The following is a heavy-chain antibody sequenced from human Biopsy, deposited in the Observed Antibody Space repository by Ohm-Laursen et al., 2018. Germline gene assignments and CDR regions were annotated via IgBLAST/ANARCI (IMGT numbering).Heavy chain of an antibody. CDR2: LWYDGTNK. D-gene: IGHD1-1*01. CDR1: GSSFSSYG. V-gene: IGHV3-33*01. J-gene: IGHJ3*02. CDR3: ARPTNARAGGAPFDI. Sequence: SLRLSCAATGSSFSSYGMHWVRQAPGKGLERVAVLWYDGTNKYYADSVKGRFTISRDNSKNTLYLQMNSLRAEDTAMYYCARPTNARAGGAPFDIWGQGTMVTVSS.